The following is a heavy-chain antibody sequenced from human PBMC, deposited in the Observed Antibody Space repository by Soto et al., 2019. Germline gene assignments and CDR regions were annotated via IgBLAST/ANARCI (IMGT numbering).Heavy chain of an antibody. CDR2: ISTYNGDT. D-gene: IGHD2-21*02. CDR3: PRRAFCGGDCTARPQDYYGMDV. V-gene: IGHV1-18*01. CDR1: GYTFTRSG. J-gene: IGHJ6*02. Sequence: ASVKVSCKASGYTFTRSGISWVRQAPGQGLEWMGWISTYNGDTNYAQTFQGRVTMTTDTSTSTVHMEVRSLRSDATAIYYCPRRAFCGGDCTARPQDYYGMDVWGQGTAVTVSS.